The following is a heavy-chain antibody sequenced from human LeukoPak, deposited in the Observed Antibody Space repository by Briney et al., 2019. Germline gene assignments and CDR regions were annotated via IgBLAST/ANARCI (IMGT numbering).Heavy chain of an antibody. V-gene: IGHV1-2*04. D-gene: IGHD6-13*01. Sequence: ASVKVSCKASGYTFTGHYMHWVRQAPGQGLEWMGWINPNSGGTNYAQKFQGWVTMTGDTSISTAYMELSRLRSDDTAVYYCARGSSSWYADYWGQGTLVTVSS. CDR2: INPNSGGT. CDR3: ARGSSSWYADY. CDR1: GYTFTGHY. J-gene: IGHJ4*02.